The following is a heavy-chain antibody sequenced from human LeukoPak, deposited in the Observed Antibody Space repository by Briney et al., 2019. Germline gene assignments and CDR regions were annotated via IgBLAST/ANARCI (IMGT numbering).Heavy chain of an antibody. D-gene: IGHD2-21*02. CDR2: ISSDGSST. V-gene: IGHV3-74*01. CDR3: AKCHIVVVTAPYYFDY. J-gene: IGHJ4*02. CDR1: GFTFSSYW. Sequence: GGSLRLSCAASGFTFSSYWMHWVRQAPGKGLVWVSRISSDGSSTTYADSVKGRFTISRDNSKNTLYLQMNSLRAEDTAVYYCAKCHIVVVTAPYYFDYWGQGTLVTVSS.